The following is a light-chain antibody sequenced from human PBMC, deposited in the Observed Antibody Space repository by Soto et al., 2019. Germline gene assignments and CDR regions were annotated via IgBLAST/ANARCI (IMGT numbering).Light chain of an antibody. CDR3: QQSYSTPPT. CDR1: QSITSY. V-gene: IGKV1-39*01. J-gene: IGKJ1*01. Sequence: DIQMTQSPSSLSASVGDRVTITCRASQSITSYLNWYQQKPGKAPKLLIYAASSLQSGVPSRFSGSGSGTDFTLTISSLQHEDFETYHCQQSYSTPPTLGQGTKVDIK. CDR2: AAS.